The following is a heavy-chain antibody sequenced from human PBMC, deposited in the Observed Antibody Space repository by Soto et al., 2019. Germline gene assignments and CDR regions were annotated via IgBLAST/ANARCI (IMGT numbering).Heavy chain of an antibody. CDR3: ARGAYELAYNWFDP. Sequence: SETLSLTCAVSGGSISSGGYSWSWIRQPPGKGLEWIGYIYHSGSTYYNPSLKSRVTISVDRSKNQFSLKLSSVTAADTAVYYCARGAYELAYNWFDPWGQGTPVTVSS. J-gene: IGHJ5*02. D-gene: IGHD3-22*01. CDR1: GGSISSGGYS. V-gene: IGHV4-30-2*01. CDR2: IYHSGST.